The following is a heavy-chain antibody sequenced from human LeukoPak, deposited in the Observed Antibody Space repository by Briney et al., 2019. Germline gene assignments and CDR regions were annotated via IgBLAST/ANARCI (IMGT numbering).Heavy chain of an antibody. CDR1: GYTFTGYY. J-gene: IGHJ5*02. Sequence: ASVKVSCKASGYTFTGYYMHWVRQAPGQGLEWMGWINPNSGGTNYAQKFQGRVTITADKSTSTAYMELSSLRSEDTAVYYCARDVDTAMVNNWFDPWGQGTLVTVSS. CDR3: ARDVDTAMVNNWFDP. D-gene: IGHD5-18*01. V-gene: IGHV1-2*02. CDR2: INPNSGGT.